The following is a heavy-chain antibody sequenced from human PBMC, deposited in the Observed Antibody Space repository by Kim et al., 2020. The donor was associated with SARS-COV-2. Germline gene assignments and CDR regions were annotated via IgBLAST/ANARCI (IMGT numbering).Heavy chain of an antibody. V-gene: IGHV4-4*09. D-gene: IGHD5-18*01. Sequence: PSRKSRVTISVDTSKNQFSLKLSSVTAADTAVYYCASGTAMVRSLYGMDVWGQGTTVTVSS. J-gene: IGHJ6*02. CDR3: ASGTAMVRSLYGMDV.